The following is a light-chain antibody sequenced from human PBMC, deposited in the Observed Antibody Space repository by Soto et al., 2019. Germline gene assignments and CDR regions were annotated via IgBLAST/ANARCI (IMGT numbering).Light chain of an antibody. CDR1: QSISTY. J-gene: IGKJ3*01. V-gene: IGKV1-39*01. Sequence: VQMTQSPSSLSASVGDRVTITCRASQSISTYLNWYQLKPGKAPKVLIYAASTLQGGVPSRFSGSGSGTDFTLTINSLQPEDFATYYCQQSFSAPFTFGPGTKVDI. CDR3: QQSFSAPFT. CDR2: AAS.